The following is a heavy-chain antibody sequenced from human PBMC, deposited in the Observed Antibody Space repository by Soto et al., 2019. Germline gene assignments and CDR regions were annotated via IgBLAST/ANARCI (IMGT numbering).Heavy chain of an antibody. D-gene: IGHD1-26*01. J-gene: IGHJ5*02. CDR1: GYTLTELS. Sequence: GPSVKVSCKVSGYTLTELSMHWVRQAPGKGLEWMGGFDPEDGETIYAQKFQGRVTMTEDTSTDAAYMELSSLRSEDTAVYYCATAPRSGSYDNWFDPWGQGTLVTVSS. CDR2: FDPEDGET. V-gene: IGHV1-24*01. CDR3: ATAPRSGSYDNWFDP.